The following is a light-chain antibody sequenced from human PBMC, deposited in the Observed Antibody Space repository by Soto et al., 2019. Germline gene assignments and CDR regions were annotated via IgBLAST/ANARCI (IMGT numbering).Light chain of an antibody. Sequence: QSVLTQPASVSGSPGQSITISCTGTSSDVGGYNYVSWYQQHPGKAPQPMIYDVTKRPSGVSNRFSGSKSGNTASLTISGLQAEDEADYYCSSYTAGSTLFVFGTGTKVTVL. CDR2: DVT. J-gene: IGLJ1*01. CDR3: SSYTAGSTLFV. V-gene: IGLV2-14*01. CDR1: SSDVGGYNY.